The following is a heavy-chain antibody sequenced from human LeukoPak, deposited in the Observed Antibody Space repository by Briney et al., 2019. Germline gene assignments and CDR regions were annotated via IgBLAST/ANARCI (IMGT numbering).Heavy chain of an antibody. D-gene: IGHD6-6*01. J-gene: IGHJ5*02. CDR3: ARSIRVPPNWFDP. CDR1: GDSISSGSYY. V-gene: IGHV4-61*02. CDR2: IYSSGRT. Sequence: SETLSLTCTVSGDSISSGSYYWSWIRQPAGEGLEWIGRIYSSGRTHYSPSLKSRVTISVDTSRNQFSLKLSSVTAADTAVYYCARSIRVPPNWFDPWGQGTLVTVSS.